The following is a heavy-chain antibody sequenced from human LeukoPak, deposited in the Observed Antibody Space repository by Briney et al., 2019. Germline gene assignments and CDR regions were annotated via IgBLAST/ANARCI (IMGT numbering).Heavy chain of an antibody. CDR3: AKARYCSSTSCYWDY. Sequence: PGRSLRLSCAASGFTFDDYAMHWVRQAPGKGLEWVSAISWNSGSIGYADSVKGRFTISRDNAKNSLYLQMNSLRAEDMALYYFAKARYCSSTSCYWDYWGQGTLVTVSS. V-gene: IGHV3-9*03. CDR2: ISWNSGSI. CDR1: GFTFDDYA. D-gene: IGHD2-2*01. J-gene: IGHJ4*02.